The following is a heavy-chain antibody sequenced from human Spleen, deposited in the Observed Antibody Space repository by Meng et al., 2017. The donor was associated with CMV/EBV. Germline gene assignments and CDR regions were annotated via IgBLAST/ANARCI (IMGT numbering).Heavy chain of an antibody. CDR3: ARLDQQLDTLDY. V-gene: IGHV3-21*01. J-gene: IGHJ4*02. Sequence: CVAVRFSFSTYTMNWGRQAPGKGLEWVSSISSSSSYMFYGDSVKGRFTISRDNVRNSLFLQMNSLRPEDTAVYYCARLDQQLDTLDYWGRGTLVTVSS. CDR1: RFSFSTYT. D-gene: IGHD6-13*01. CDR2: ISSSSSYM.